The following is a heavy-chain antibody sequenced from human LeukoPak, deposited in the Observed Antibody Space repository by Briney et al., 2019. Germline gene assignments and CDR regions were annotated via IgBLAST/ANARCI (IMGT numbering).Heavy chain of an antibody. Sequence: SGGSLRLSCAASGFTFSSYEMNWVRQAPGKGLEWVSYLSSSGSTIYYADSVKGRFTISRDNAKNSLYLQMNSLRAEDTAVYYCARDRGVYYDSSGYYYKRLFDYWGQGTLVTVSS. J-gene: IGHJ4*02. CDR1: GFTFSSYE. V-gene: IGHV3-48*03. CDR3: ARDRGVYYDSSGYYYKRLFDY. CDR2: LSSSGSTI. D-gene: IGHD3-22*01.